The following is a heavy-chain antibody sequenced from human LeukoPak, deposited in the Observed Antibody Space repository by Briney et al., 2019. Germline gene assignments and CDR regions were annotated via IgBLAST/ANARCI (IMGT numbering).Heavy chain of an antibody. J-gene: IGHJ4*02. CDR3: TSYYYDRSGYPIPGDY. CDR2: IKNRAGSYAT. V-gene: IGHV3-73*01. CDR1: GFTFSSYG. Sequence: GGSLRLSCAASGFTFSSYGMHWVRQAPGKGLEWVGRIKNRAGSYATAYAASMKGRFTISRDDSKNTAYLQMNGLKTEDTAVYYCTSYYYDRSGYPIPGDYWGQGTLVTVSS. D-gene: IGHD3-22*01.